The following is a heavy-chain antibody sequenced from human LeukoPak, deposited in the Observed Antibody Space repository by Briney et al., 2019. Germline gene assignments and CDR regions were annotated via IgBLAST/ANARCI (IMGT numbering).Heavy chain of an antibody. CDR3: AGEGHYYDSSGYYYGGEDY. Sequence: PGGSLRLSCAASGFTFSSYAMSWVRQAPGKGLEWIGSIYHSGSTYYNPSLKSRVTISVDTSKNQFSLQLSSVTAADTAVYYCAGEGHYYDSSGYYYGGEDYWGQGTLVTVSS. V-gene: IGHV4-38-2*01. D-gene: IGHD3-22*01. J-gene: IGHJ4*02. CDR1: GFTFSSYA. CDR2: IYHSGST.